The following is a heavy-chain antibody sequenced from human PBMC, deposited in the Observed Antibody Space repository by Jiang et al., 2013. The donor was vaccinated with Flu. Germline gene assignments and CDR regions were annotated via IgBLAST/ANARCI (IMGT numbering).Heavy chain of an antibody. CDR1: GGSISSYY. Sequence: GSGLVKPSETLSLTCTVSGGSISSYYWSWIRQPPGKGLEWIGYIYYSGSTNYNPSLKSRVTISVDTSKNQFSLKLSSVTAADTAVYYCARESVDFWSGYSNNWFDPWGQGTLVTVSS. CDR3: ARESVDFWSGYSNNWFDP. CDR2: IYYSGST. V-gene: IGHV4-59*01. D-gene: IGHD3-3*01. J-gene: IGHJ5*02.